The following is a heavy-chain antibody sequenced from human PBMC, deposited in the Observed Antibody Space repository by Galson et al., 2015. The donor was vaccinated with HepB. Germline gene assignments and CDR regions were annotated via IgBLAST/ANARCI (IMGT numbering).Heavy chain of an antibody. CDR2: ISYDGSNK. CDR1: GFTFSSYA. D-gene: IGHD2-2*01. J-gene: IGHJ4*02. CDR3: ARGEDVVVPAAKSLDY. Sequence: SLRLSCAASGFTFSSYAMHWVRQAPGKGLEWVAVISYDGSNKYYADSVKGRFTISRDNSKNTLYPQMNSLRAEDTAVYYCARGEDVVVPAAKSLDYWGQGTLVTVSS. V-gene: IGHV3-30*04.